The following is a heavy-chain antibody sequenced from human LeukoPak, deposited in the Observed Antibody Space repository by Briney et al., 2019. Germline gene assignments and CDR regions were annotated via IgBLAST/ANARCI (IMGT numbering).Heavy chain of an antibody. Sequence: GRSLRLSCAASGFTFDDYAMHWVRQAPGKGLEWVSGISWNSGSIGYADSVKGRFTISRDNSKNTLYLQMNSLRAEDTAVYYCARQERPATVVTRSYYFDYWGQGTLVTVSS. CDR2: ISWNSGSI. V-gene: IGHV3-9*01. D-gene: IGHD4-23*01. CDR1: GFTFDDYA. CDR3: ARQERPATVVTRSYYFDY. J-gene: IGHJ4*02.